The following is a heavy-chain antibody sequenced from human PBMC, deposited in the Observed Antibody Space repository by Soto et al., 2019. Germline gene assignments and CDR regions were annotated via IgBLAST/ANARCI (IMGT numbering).Heavy chain of an antibody. CDR1: GYSFTNHD. J-gene: IGHJ5*02. CDR2: MNPGSGDT. V-gene: IGHV1-8*01. Sequence: ASVKVSCKASGYSFTNHDVSWVRQATGQGLEWMGWMNPGSGDTGYAQKFQGRVTMTRDISIATAYMELSSLRSDDTAICYCARIETFGSFNCFGPSRQRHLVTASS. CDR3: ARIETFGSFNCFGP. D-gene: IGHD3-16*01.